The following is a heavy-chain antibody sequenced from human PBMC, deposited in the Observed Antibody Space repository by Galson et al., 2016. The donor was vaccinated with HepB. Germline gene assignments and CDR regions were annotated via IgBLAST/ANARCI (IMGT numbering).Heavy chain of an antibody. D-gene: IGHD3-3*01. Sequence: SLRLSCAASGFTFSSYSMNWVRHAPGKGLEWVSSISSSSSYIYYADSVKGRLTISRDNAKNSLYLQMNSLRAEDTAVYYCASFFGVVISPDYYYYGMDVWGQGTTVTVSS. CDR1: GFTFSSYS. CDR3: ASFFGVVISPDYYYYGMDV. J-gene: IGHJ6*02. CDR2: ISSSSSYI. V-gene: IGHV3-21*01.